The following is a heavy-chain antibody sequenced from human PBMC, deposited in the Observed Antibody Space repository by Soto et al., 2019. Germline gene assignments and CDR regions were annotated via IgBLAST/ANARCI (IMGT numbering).Heavy chain of an antibody. CDR3: AEDARSGWYTVGWFDS. D-gene: IGHD6-19*01. CDR1: GFPFISYA. J-gene: IGHJ5*01. V-gene: IGHV3-23*01. CDR2: ISGSGGNT. Sequence: EVQLLESGGGLAQPGGSLRLSCATSGFPFISYAMSWVRQAPGRGLEWVSTISGSGGNTYYADAVKGRFTITSDSSKNTVYLQMNSLRVDERATSYCAEDARSGWYTVGWFDSWGQGTLGTVSS.